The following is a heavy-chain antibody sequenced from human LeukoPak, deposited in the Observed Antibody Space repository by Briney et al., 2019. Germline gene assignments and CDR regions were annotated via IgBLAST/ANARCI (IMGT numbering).Heavy chain of an antibody. D-gene: IGHD5-18*01. J-gene: IGHJ3*02. V-gene: IGHV3-30*19. CDR2: ISYDGSSK. Sequence: GGSLRLSCAASGFTFSDYGMHWVRQAPGKGLEWVAVISYDGSSKYYADSVKGRFTISRDNSKNTLCLQMNSLRAEDTAVYYCARARSSYGYGDAFDIWGQGTMVTISS. CDR1: GFTFSDYG. CDR3: ARARSSYGYGDAFDI.